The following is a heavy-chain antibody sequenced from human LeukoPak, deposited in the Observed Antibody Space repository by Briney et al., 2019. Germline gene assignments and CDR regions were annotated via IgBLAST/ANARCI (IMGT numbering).Heavy chain of an antibody. V-gene: IGHV1-69*13. D-gene: IGHD1-26*01. CDR2: IIPIFGTA. J-gene: IGHJ5*02. CDR1: GYTFTGYY. Sequence: ASVKASCKASGYTFTGYYMHWVRQAPGQGLEWMGGIIPIFGTANYAQKFQGRVTITADESTSTAYMELSSLRSEDTAVYYCARDGTEGAANRFDPWGQGTLVTVSS. CDR3: ARDGTEGAANRFDP.